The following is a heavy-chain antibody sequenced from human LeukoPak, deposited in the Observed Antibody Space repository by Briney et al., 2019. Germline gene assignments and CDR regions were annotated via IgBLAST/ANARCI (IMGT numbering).Heavy chain of an antibody. Sequence: PSETLSLTCSVSGGSISNHYWNWIRQPPGKGLEWIGHIYHSGIINYNPSLKSRVTISLDTSKNQFSLKLSSVTAADTAVYYCARRNWNYENWFDPWGQGTLVTVSS. V-gene: IGHV4-59*08. CDR1: GGSISNHY. J-gene: IGHJ5*02. CDR2: IYHSGII. D-gene: IGHD1-7*01. CDR3: ARRNWNYENWFDP.